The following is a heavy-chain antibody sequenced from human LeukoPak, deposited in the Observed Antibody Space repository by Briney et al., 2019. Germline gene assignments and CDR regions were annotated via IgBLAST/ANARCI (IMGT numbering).Heavy chain of an antibody. Sequence: GGSLRLSCVGSGFTFNTYWIHWVRQAPGKGLVWVSRVKEDGRETNYADSVKGRFTLSRDNAKNTVYLQMNNLRAEDTAVYHCARAKPADFDLWGRGTLVTVSS. V-gene: IGHV3-74*01. CDR2: VKEDGRET. CDR1: GFTFNTYW. CDR3: ARAKPADFDL. J-gene: IGHJ2*01.